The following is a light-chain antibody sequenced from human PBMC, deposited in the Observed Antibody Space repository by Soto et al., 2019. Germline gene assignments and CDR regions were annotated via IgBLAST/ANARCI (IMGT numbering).Light chain of an antibody. CDR3: QQRSNWPST. Sequence: EIVLTQSAATLSLSPGERATLSCRASQSVSSYLAWYQQKPGQAPRLLIYDASNRATGIPARFSGSGSGADFPVTITRLEPEDFAVYYCQQRSNWPSTVGGGTKVEL. CDR2: DAS. V-gene: IGKV3-11*01. CDR1: QSVSSY. J-gene: IGKJ4*01.